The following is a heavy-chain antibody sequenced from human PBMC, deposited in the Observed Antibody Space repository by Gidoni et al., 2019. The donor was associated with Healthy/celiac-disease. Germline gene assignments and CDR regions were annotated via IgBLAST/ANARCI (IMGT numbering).Heavy chain of an antibody. Sequence: QVQLQQWGAGLLKPSETLSLTCAVYGGSFRGYYWSWIRQSPGKGLEGIGEINHSGSTHYNPSLKSRVTISVDTSKNQFSLKLSSVTAADTAVYYCARALGRGAFDIWGQGTMVTVSS. CDR2: INHSGST. J-gene: IGHJ3*02. D-gene: IGHD3-10*01. V-gene: IGHV4-34*01. CDR1: GGSFRGYY. CDR3: ARALGRGAFDI.